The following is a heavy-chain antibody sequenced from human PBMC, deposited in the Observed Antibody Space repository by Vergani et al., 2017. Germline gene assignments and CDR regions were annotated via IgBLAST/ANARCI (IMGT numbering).Heavy chain of an antibody. D-gene: IGHD6-19*01. J-gene: IGHJ4*02. CDR3: ASLSIAVAGTADY. Sequence: QLQLPESGSGLVKPSQPLSLTCAVSGGSISSGGYSWSWIRQPPGKGLEWIGYIYHSGSTYYNPSLKSRVTISVDRSKNQFSLKLSSVTAADTAVYYCASLSIAVAGTADYWGQGTLVTVSS. CDR1: GGSISSGGYS. V-gene: IGHV4-30-2*01. CDR2: IYHSGST.